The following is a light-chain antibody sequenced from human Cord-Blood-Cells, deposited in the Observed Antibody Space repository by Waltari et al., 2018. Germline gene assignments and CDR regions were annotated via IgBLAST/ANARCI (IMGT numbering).Light chain of an antibody. CDR3: SSYTSSSTYV. V-gene: IGLV2-14*03. J-gene: IGLJ1*01. CDR1: NSDVGGYNY. Sequence: QAALTQPPSVSGSPGQSITISCTGTNSDVGGYNYVSWYQQHPGKAPKLMIYDVTNRPSGVSNRFSGSKSGNTASLTISGLQAEDEADYYCSSYTSSSTYVFGTGTKVTVL. CDR2: DVT.